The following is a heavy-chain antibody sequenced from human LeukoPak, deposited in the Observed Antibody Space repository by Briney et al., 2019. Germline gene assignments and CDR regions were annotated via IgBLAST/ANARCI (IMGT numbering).Heavy chain of an antibody. CDR1: GGSFSGYY. CDR3: ARGGTFYYYYYMDV. V-gene: IGHV4-34*01. Sequence: SETLSLTCAVSGGSFSGYYWSWIRQPPGKVLEWIGEINHSGNTNYNPSLKSRVTISVDTSKNHFSLTLSSVTAADTAVYYCARGGTFYYYYYMDVWGKGTTVTVSS. J-gene: IGHJ6*03. CDR2: INHSGNT. D-gene: IGHD1-26*01.